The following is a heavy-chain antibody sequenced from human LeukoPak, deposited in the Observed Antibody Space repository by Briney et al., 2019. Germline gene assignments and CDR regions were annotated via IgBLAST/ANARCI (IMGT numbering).Heavy chain of an antibody. Sequence: GGSLRLSCAASGFTFSNYWMTWVRQAPGKGLEGVANIKPDGSDKYYLDSVKGRFTISRDNAKNLLYLQMHSLRDEDTAVYYCARRDGYKSHFDYWGQGTLVTVSS. J-gene: IGHJ4*02. CDR3: ARRDGYKSHFDY. V-gene: IGHV3-7*02. D-gene: IGHD5-24*01. CDR1: GFTFSNYW. CDR2: IKPDGSDK.